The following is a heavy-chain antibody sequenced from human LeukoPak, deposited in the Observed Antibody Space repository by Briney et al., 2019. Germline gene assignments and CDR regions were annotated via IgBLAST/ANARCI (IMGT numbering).Heavy chain of an antibody. CDR1: GFTFSSYG. CDR2: ISYDGSNK. V-gene: IGHV3-30*18. J-gene: IGHJ4*02. Sequence: GGSLRLSCAASGFTFSSYGMHWVRQAPGKGLEWVAVISYDGSNKYYADSVKGRFTISRDNSKNTLYLQMNSLRAEDTAVYYCAKDGIYGDPTYYFDYWGQGTLVTVSS. D-gene: IGHD4-17*01. CDR3: AKDGIYGDPTYYFDY.